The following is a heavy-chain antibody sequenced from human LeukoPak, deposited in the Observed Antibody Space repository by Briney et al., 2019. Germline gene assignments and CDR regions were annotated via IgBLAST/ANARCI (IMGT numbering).Heavy chain of an antibody. CDR3: ARDVRPDY. CDR2: IKQDGTEK. V-gene: IGHV3-7*04. D-gene: IGHD6-6*01. Sequence: QAGGSLRLSCAASGFTFSSYWMSWVRQAPGEGLEWVANIKQDGTEKYYMDSVKGRFSISRDNAKNSLYLQMNALRAEDTAVYYCARDVRPDYWGQGTLVTVSS. CDR1: GFTFSSYW. J-gene: IGHJ4*02.